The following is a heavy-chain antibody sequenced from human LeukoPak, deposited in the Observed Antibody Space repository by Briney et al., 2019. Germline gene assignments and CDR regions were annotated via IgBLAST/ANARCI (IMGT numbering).Heavy chain of an antibody. J-gene: IGHJ4*01. CDR2: ISYDGRVT. V-gene: IGHV3-30*04. D-gene: IGHD1-1*01. CDR1: GFTFSHHS. Sequence: GGSLRLSCAASGFTFSHHSMNWIRQAPGKGLEWVAVISYDGRVTYYADSVRGRFTISRDNSKDIQYLQMNNMTPGDTAVYFCAREMTTKGQFDSWGRGTLVTVSS. CDR3: AREMTTKGQFDS.